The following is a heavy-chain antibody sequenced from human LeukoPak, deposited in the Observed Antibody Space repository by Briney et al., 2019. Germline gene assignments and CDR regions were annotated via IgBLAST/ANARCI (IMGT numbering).Heavy chain of an antibody. CDR1: GYTFTSYA. V-gene: IGHV7-4-1*02. CDR3: ARVGIAAAGTSAGWFDP. Sequence: ASVKVSCKASGYTFTSYAMNWVRQAPGQGLEWMGWINTNTGNPTYAQGFTGRFVFSLDTSVSTAYLQISSLKAEDTAVYYCARVGIAAAGTSAGWFDPWGQGTLVTVPS. CDR2: INTNTGNP. D-gene: IGHD6-13*01. J-gene: IGHJ5*02.